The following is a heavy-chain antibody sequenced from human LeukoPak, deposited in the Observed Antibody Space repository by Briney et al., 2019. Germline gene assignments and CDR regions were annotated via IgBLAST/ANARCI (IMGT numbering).Heavy chain of an antibody. V-gene: IGHV3-48*01. CDR2: ISSSSSTI. CDR1: GFTFSSYS. Sequence: GGSLRLSCAASGFTFSSYSMNWVRQAPGKGLEWVSYISSSSSTIYYADSVKGRFTISRDNAKNSLYLQMNSLRAEDTAVYYCAKRPYYDFWSGYYGDYFDYWGQGTLVTVSS. J-gene: IGHJ4*02. CDR3: AKRPYYDFWSGYYGDYFDY. D-gene: IGHD3-3*01.